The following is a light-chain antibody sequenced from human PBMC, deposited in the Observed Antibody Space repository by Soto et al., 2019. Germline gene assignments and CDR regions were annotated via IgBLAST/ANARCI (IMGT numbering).Light chain of an antibody. V-gene: IGKV3-15*01. Sequence: EIVMTQSPATLSVSPGGRATLSCRASQSISGALAWYQQKPGQAPRLLIYGASTRATTFPARFSGSGSGTDFTLTISSLQSEDFSVYYCQQYNNWPWTFGQGTKVEIK. CDR1: QSISGA. CDR2: GAS. J-gene: IGKJ1*01. CDR3: QQYNNWPWT.